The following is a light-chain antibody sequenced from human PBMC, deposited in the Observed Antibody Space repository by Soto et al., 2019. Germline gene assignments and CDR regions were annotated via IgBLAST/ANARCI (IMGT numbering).Light chain of an antibody. V-gene: IGKV1-5*01. Sequence: DIQMTQSPSTLSASVGDRVTITCRASQSISSWLAWYQQKPGKAPKLLIFDASSLESGVPSRFSGSGSATEFTLTISSLQPDDFATYYCQRYSTYPWTFGQGTKVDIK. CDR1: QSISSW. J-gene: IGKJ1*01. CDR3: QRYSTYPWT. CDR2: DAS.